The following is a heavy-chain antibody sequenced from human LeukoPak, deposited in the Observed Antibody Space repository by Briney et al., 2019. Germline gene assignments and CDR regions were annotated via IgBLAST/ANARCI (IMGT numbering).Heavy chain of an antibody. V-gene: IGHV4-39*01. D-gene: IGHD1-7*01. J-gene: IGHJ4*02. Sequence: TSETLSLTCTVSVGSISSTNYFCGWIRQPPGKGLEWIGSFYYVGSTYYNSSLKSRVTLSVDTSKSQFSLKLNSVTAADTAVYYCARGDMTGTNFDFWGQGTLVTVSS. CDR2: FYYVGST. CDR1: VGSISSTNYF. CDR3: ARGDMTGTNFDF.